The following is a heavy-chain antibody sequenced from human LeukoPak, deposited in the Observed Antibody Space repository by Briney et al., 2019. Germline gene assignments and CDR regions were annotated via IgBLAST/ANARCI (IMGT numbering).Heavy chain of an antibody. CDR3: ARDGTFQDGSGWEGADY. D-gene: IGHD6-25*01. Sequence: ASVKVSCKASGYTFTSYDINWVRQATGQGLEWMGWMNPNSGNTGYAQKFQGRVTMTRNTSISTAYMELSSLRSEDTAVYYCARDGTFQDGSGWEGADYWGQGTLVTVSS. V-gene: IGHV1-8*01. CDR1: GYTFTSYD. J-gene: IGHJ4*02. CDR2: MNPNSGNT.